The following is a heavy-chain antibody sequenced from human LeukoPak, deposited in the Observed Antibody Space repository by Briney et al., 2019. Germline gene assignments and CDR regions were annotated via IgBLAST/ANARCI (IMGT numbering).Heavy chain of an antibody. J-gene: IGHJ4*02. CDR2: IYSGGST. D-gene: IGHD3-3*01. CDR3: AGTMWSGNYYFDY. Sequence: GGSLRLSCAASGFTFSDYYMSWIRQAPGKGLEWVSVIYSGGSTYYADSVKGRFTISRDNSKNTLYLQMNSLRAEDTAVYYCAGTMWSGNYYFDYWGQGTLVTVSS. CDR1: GFTFSDYY. V-gene: IGHV3-53*01.